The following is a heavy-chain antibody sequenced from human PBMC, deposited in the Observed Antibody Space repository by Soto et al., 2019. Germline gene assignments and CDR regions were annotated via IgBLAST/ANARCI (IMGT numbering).Heavy chain of an antibody. Sequence: ASVKVSCKASGYTFNSYYMHWVRQAPGQGLEWMGIINPSGGSTSYAQKFQGRVTMTRDTSTSTVYMELSSLRSEDTAVYYCARKGPSLRCLDYWGQGTLVTVSS. CDR1: GYTFNSYY. J-gene: IGHJ4*02. CDR3: ARKGPSLRCLDY. CDR2: INPSGGST. V-gene: IGHV1-46*02. D-gene: IGHD4-17*01.